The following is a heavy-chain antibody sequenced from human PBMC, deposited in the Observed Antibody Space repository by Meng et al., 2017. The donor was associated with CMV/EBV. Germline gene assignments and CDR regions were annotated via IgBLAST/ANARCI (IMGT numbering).Heavy chain of an antibody. CDR2: ISYDGSNK. CDR1: GFTFSSYA. V-gene: IGHV3-30-3*01. CDR3: ARVGPYGSGSYYY. D-gene: IGHD3-10*01. Sequence: GGSLRLSCAASGFTFSSYAMHWVRQAPGKGLEWVAVISYDGSNKYYADSVKGRFTISRDNSKNTLYLQTNSLRAEDTAVYYCARVGPYGSGSYYYWGQGTLVTVSS. J-gene: IGHJ4*02.